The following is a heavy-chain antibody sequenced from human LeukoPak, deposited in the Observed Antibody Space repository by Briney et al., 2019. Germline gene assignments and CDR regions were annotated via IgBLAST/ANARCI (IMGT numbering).Heavy chain of an antibody. CDR1: GYSFTSYW. Sequence: GESLKISCKGSGYSFTSYWLGWVRQMPGKGLEWMGIIYRGDSDTRYSPSFQGQVTILADKSISTAYLQWSSLKASDTAMFYCARHGTGFSIDYWGQGTLVTVSS. J-gene: IGHJ4*02. V-gene: IGHV5-51*01. CDR2: IYRGDSDT. D-gene: IGHD5-18*01. CDR3: ARHGTGFSIDY.